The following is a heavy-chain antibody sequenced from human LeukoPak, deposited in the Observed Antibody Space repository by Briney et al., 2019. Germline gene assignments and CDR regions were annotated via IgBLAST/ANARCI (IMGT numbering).Heavy chain of an antibody. CDR1: GGSSSSSTYY. CDR2: IYYRGNT. J-gene: IGHJ4*02. V-gene: IGHV4-39*01. Sequence: SETLSLTCTVSGGSSSSSTYYWGWIRQPPGKGLEWIGTIYYRGNTYYNPSLKSRITISVDTSKNQFSLNLNSVTAADTAVYYCARPTVAAPTSYFDYWGQGILVTVSS. D-gene: IGHD6-25*01. CDR3: ARPTVAAPTSYFDY.